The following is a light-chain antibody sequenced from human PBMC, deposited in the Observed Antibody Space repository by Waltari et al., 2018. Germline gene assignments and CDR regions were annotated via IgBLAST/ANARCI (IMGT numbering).Light chain of an antibody. CDR2: AAS. CDR3: QQSKEVPFT. V-gene: IGKV1-39*01. CDR1: QTLTTY. Sequence: DIQLTQSPSYLSASVGDSVTITCRASQTLTTYLNWYQQKPGPAPKFLIYAASNLETGVPSRFSGGGSGTDFTLTISGLQPDDFATYYCQQSKEVPFTFGQGTKLEIK. J-gene: IGKJ2*01.